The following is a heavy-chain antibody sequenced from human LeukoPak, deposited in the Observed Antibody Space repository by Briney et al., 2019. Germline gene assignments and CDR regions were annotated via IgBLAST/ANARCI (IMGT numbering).Heavy chain of an antibody. CDR2: IAGSSGYI. V-gene: IGHV3-21*01. Sequence: GGSLRPSCAASGFTFSSYTMNWVRQAPGKGLEWVSSIAGSSGYISYADSVKGRFTISRDNAKKSLYLQMTSLTAEDTAVYYCARDRGAYCGGDCYLGFDYWGRGTLVTVSS. J-gene: IGHJ4*01. CDR1: GFTFSSYT. D-gene: IGHD2-21*02. CDR3: ARDRGAYCGGDCYLGFDY.